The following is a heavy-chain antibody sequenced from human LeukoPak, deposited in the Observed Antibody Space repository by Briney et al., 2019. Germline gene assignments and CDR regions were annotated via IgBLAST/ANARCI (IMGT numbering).Heavy chain of an antibody. Sequence: PSETLSLTCTVSGGSISSAAYYWGWVRQPPGTGLDWIGSIYYTGTTYYSPSLQTRATLSFDTSKNQFSLKLTSVTAADTAVYFCARRPIAAGNNWFDPWGQGTLVTVSS. D-gene: IGHD6-13*01. CDR3: ARRPIAAGNNWFDP. J-gene: IGHJ5*02. V-gene: IGHV4-39*01. CDR1: GGSISSAAYY. CDR2: IYYTGTT.